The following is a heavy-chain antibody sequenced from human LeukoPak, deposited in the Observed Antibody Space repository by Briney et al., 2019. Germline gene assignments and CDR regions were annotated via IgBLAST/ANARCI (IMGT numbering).Heavy chain of an antibody. CDR3: ASITMIVVPQTDAFDI. Sequence: GGSLRLSCAASGFTFDDYGMSWVRQAPGKGLEWVSGINWNGGSTGYADSVKGRFTISRDNAKNSLYLQMNSLRAEDTALYYCASITMIVVPQTDAFDIWGQGTVVTVSS. D-gene: IGHD3-22*01. J-gene: IGHJ3*02. CDR1: GFTFDDYG. V-gene: IGHV3-20*04. CDR2: INWNGGST.